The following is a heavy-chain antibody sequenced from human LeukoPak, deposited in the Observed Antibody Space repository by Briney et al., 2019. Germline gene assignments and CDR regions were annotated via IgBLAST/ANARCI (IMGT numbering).Heavy chain of an antibody. Sequence: ASVKVSRKASGYTFTSYYMHWVRQAPGQGLEWMGIINPSGGSAIYAQNFQGRVTMTRDTSTSTVYMELSSLRSEDTAVYYCARDIASSGYYWDWGQGTLVTVSS. D-gene: IGHD3-22*01. CDR2: INPSGGSA. J-gene: IGHJ4*02. CDR1: GYTFTSYY. CDR3: ARDIASSGYYWD. V-gene: IGHV1-46*01.